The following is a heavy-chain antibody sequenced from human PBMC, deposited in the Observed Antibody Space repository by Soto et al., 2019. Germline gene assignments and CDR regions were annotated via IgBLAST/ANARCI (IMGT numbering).Heavy chain of an antibody. J-gene: IGHJ4*02. CDR1: GFTFIDYA. Sequence: WGSLSLSCAASGFTFIDYAMSWVRQAPGKGLEWVSAISGSGGSTYYADSVKGRFTISRDKSKNTLYLHMNSLRAEDTALYYCAKSFSSNWYDYFDYWGQGSLVTVSS. CDR2: ISGSGGST. D-gene: IGHD6-13*01. V-gene: IGHV3-23*01. CDR3: AKSFSSNWYDYFDY.